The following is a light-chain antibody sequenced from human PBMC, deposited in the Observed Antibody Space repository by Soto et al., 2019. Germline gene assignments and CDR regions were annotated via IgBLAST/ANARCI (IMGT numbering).Light chain of an antibody. CDR2: GNS. Sequence: QSVLTQPPSVSGAPGQRVTISCTGSSSNIGAGYDVHWYQQLPGTAPKLLISGNSNRPSGVPDRFSGSKSGTSASLAITGRQAEDEADYYCQSYDSSLSGWVFGGGTKLPVL. V-gene: IGLV1-40*01. J-gene: IGLJ3*02. CDR3: QSYDSSLSGWV. CDR1: SSNIGAGYD.